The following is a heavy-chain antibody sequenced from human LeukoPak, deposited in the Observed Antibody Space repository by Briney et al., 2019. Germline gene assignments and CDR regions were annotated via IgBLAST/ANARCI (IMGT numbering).Heavy chain of an antibody. CDR3: AELGITMIGGV. CDR2: ISSSGSTI. V-gene: IGHV3-48*04. CDR1: GFTFRNYG. J-gene: IGHJ6*04. D-gene: IGHD3-10*02. Sequence: PGGSLRLSCEASGFTFRNYGMHWVRQAPGKGLEWVSYISSSGSTIYYADSVKGRFTISRDNAKNSLYLQMNSLRAEDTAVYYCAELGITMIGGVWGKGTTVTISS.